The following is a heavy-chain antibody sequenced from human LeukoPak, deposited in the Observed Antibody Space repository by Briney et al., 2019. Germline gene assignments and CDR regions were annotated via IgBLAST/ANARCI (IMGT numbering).Heavy chain of an antibody. Sequence: GGSLRLSCTASGFIFIYYAMNWVRQAPGKGLEWVEDIDNDGCKTYYTDSVKGRFTISRDNSKNTLYLQMNSLRAEDTALYYCAKSGARWSHLDYWGQGTLVTVSS. V-gene: IGHV3-23*01. J-gene: IGHJ4*02. D-gene: IGHD3-3*01. CDR2: IDNDGCKT. CDR1: GFIFIYYA. CDR3: AKSGARWSHLDY.